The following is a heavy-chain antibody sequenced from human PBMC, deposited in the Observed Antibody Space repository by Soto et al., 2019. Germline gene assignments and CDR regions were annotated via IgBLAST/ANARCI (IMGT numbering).Heavy chain of an antibody. CDR1: GFTFSSYA. D-gene: IGHD3-10*01. J-gene: IGHJ3*02. CDR3: AKDLSGFSEAFDI. V-gene: IGHV3-23*01. Sequence: EVQLLESGGGLVQPGGSLRLSCAASGFTFSSYAMSWVRQSPGKGLEWVSAISGSGGSTYYADSVKGRFTISRDNSKNTLYLQMNSLRAEDTAVYYCAKDLSGFSEAFDIWGQGTMVTVSS. CDR2: ISGSGGST.